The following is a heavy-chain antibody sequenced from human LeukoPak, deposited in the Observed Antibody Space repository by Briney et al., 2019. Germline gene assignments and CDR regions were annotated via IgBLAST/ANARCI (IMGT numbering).Heavy chain of an antibody. J-gene: IGHJ5*02. Sequence: SETLSLTCTVSGGSISSYYWSWIRQPPGKGLEWIGYIYYSGSTNYKPSLKSRVTMSVDTSKGQFSLKLRSVTAADTAVYYCARVRGRKIKYSSSYWFDPWGQGTLVTVSS. CDR3: ARVRGRKIKYSSSYWFDP. D-gene: IGHD6-6*01. CDR1: GGSISSYY. V-gene: IGHV4-59*01. CDR2: IYYSGST.